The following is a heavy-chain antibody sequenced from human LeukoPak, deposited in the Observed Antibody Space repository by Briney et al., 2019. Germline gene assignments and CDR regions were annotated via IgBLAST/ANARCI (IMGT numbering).Heavy chain of an antibody. V-gene: IGHV3-30*02. J-gene: IGHJ4*02. CDR2: IRYDGSNK. D-gene: IGHD4-17*01. CDR3: AKETYDYGDTTVPGSFDY. Sequence: GGSLRLSCAASGFTFSSYVMHWVRPAPGKGLEWVAFIRYDGSNKYYADSVKGRFTISRDNSKNTLYLQMNSLRAEDTAVYYCAKETYDYGDTTVPGSFDYWGQGTLVTVSS. CDR1: GFTFSSYV.